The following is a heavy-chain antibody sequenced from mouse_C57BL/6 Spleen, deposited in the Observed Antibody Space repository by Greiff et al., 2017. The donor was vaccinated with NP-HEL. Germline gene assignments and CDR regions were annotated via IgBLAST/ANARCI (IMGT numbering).Heavy chain of an antibody. CDR2: INPSNGGT. Sequence: QVQLQQPGTELVKPGASVKLSCKASGYTFTSYWMHWVKQRPGQGLEWIGNINPSNGGTNYNEKFKSKATLTVDKSYSSAYMQLSSLTSEDSAVYYCAREGADGYYVGAMDYWGQGTSVTVSS. CDR3: AREGADGYYVGAMDY. CDR1: GYTFTSYW. V-gene: IGHV1-53*01. D-gene: IGHD2-3*01. J-gene: IGHJ4*01.